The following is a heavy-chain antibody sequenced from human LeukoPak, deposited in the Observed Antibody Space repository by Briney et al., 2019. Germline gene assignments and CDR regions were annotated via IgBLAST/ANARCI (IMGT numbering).Heavy chain of an antibody. D-gene: IGHD6-13*01. CDR2: IILIFGTA. CDR1: GGTFSSYA. CDR3: ARDTGIAAARHYYYYGMDV. Sequence: ASVKVSCKASGGTFSSYAISWVRQAPGQGLEWMGGIILIFGTANYAQKFQGRVTITADESTSIAYMELSSLRSEDTAVYYCARDTGIAAARHYYYYGMDVWGQGTTVTVSS. V-gene: IGHV1-69*13. J-gene: IGHJ6*02.